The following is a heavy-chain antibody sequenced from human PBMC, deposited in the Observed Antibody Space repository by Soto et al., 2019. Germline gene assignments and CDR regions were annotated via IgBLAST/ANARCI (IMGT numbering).Heavy chain of an antibody. CDR2: IDYVGTT. CDR3: GRQRGDNFDF. J-gene: IGHJ4*02. Sequence: PSETRSLTWLVSRDSINRRYWNWIRHPPRKGLGWLGYIDYVGTTDYAPSLQSRVPMSVGTSKTQVSLKLRFVTAADTAVYYCGRQRGDNFDFGGQGTLVTISS. V-gene: IGHV4-59*11. CDR1: RDSINRRY. D-gene: IGHD3-10*01.